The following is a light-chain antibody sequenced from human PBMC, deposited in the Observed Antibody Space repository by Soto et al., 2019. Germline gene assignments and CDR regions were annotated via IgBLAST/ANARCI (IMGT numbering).Light chain of an antibody. Sequence: EIVLTQSPATLSLSPGERATLSCRASQSVSSYLAWYQQKPGQAPRLLIYDASNRATGIPARFSGSGSGTDFTLTISSLEPEDFAVYYCQLRSNWPPRLTFGGGTRLEIK. CDR2: DAS. CDR1: QSVSSY. CDR3: QLRSNWPPRLT. V-gene: IGKV3-11*01. J-gene: IGKJ4*01.